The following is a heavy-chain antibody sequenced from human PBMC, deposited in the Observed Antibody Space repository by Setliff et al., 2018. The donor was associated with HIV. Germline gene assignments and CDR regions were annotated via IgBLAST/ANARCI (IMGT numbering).Heavy chain of an antibody. Sequence: PGGSLRLSCAASGFSFSNYAMSWVRQAPGKGLEWVSSVIRGGHNTFYADSVKGRFTISRDNSKDTLYLQMSGLTAEDTAVYYCAKDAHPFGEASPTDAFDIWGQGTMVTVSS. V-gene: IGHV3-23*01. CDR3: AKDAHPFGEASPTDAFDI. CDR2: VIRGGHNT. CDR1: GFSFSNYA. J-gene: IGHJ3*02. D-gene: IGHD3-10*01.